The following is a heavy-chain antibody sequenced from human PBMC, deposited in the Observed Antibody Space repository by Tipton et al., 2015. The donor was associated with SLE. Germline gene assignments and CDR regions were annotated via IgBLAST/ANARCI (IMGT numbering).Heavy chain of an antibody. CDR2: IGSSGDTI. CDR1: GFFFSDYS. J-gene: IGHJ4*02. D-gene: IGHD1-14*01. CDR3: ARDNSSFGNPTSDLFAY. Sequence: QLVQSGGGLVKPGGSLRLSCAASGFFFSDYSMSWIRQAPGRGLEWISYIGSSGDTIYYADSVRGRFTISRDTAKNSLFLQMNTLRVEDTAIYYCARDNSSFGNPTSDLFAYWGQGTLVTVSS. V-gene: IGHV3-11*04.